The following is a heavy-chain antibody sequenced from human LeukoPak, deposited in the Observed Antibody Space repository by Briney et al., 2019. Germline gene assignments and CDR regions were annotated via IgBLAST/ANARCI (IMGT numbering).Heavy chain of an antibody. D-gene: IGHD3-10*01. Sequence: GASVKVSCKASGYTFTSYDINWVRQATGQGLEGMGWISAYNGNTNYAQKLQGRVTMTTDTSTSTAYMALRSLRSDDTAVYYCARVGSGGILWFGELFRGFDPWGQGTLVTVSS. CDR1: GYTFTSYD. CDR3: ARVGSGGILWFGELFRGFDP. V-gene: IGHV1-18*01. J-gene: IGHJ5*02. CDR2: ISAYNGNT.